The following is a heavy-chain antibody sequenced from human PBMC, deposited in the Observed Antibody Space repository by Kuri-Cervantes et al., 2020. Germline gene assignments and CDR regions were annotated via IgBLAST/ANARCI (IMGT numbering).Heavy chain of an antibody. D-gene: IGHD1-26*01. CDR2: VNPNTGAT. CDR1: GYTFTGQW. V-gene: IGHV1-2*02. CDR3: HSGNYDY. Sequence: ASVKVSCKASGYTFTGQWMHWVRQAPGQGLEWMGWVNPNTGATNFAQKFQGRVTMTRDTSISTAYMELSSLRSDDTAVYYCHSGNYDYWGQGTLVTVSS. J-gene: IGHJ4*02.